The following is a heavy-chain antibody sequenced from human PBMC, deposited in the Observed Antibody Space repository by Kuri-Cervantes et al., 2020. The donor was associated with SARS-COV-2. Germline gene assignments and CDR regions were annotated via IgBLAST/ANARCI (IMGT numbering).Heavy chain of an antibody. CDR2: IYYSGST. CDR3: ARGVTIFGEDV. Sequence: SETLSLTCTVSGGSVSSGSCYWSWIRQPPGKGLEWTGYIYYSGSTNYNPSLKSRVTISVDTSKNQFSLKLSSVTAADTAVYYCARGVTIFGEDVWGQGTTVTVSS. V-gene: IGHV4-61*01. D-gene: IGHD3-3*01. CDR1: GGSVSSGSCY. J-gene: IGHJ6*02.